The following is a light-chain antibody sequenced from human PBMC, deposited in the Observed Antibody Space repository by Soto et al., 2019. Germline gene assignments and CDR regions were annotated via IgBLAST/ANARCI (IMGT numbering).Light chain of an antibody. Sequence: QSVLTQPRSASGTPGQRVTISCSGRGSSVGTHLVTWYRQLPGTAPGLLIYAHIQRPSAVPERVSGVTSGTSATLAISGLHSEDEADYYCAVWDDNLNAYVFGTGTK. V-gene: IGLV1-44*01. J-gene: IGLJ1*01. CDR3: AVWDDNLNAYV. CDR1: GSSVGTHL. CDR2: AHI.